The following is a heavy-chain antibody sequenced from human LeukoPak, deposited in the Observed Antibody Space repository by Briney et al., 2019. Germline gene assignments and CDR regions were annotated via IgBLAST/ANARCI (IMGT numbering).Heavy chain of an antibody. CDR2: ISSSGSTI. CDR1: EFSVGSNY. V-gene: IGHV3-11*01. J-gene: IGHJ3*02. D-gene: IGHD2-15*01. Sequence: PGGSLRLSCAASEFSVGSNYMTWVRQAPGKGLEWVSYISSSGSTIYYADSVKGRFTISRDNAKNSLYLQMNSLRAEDTAVYYCARDLGGSGGAFDIWGQGTMVTVSS. CDR3: ARDLGGSGGAFDI.